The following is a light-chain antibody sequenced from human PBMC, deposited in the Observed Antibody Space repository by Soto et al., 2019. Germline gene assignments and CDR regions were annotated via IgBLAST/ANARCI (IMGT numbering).Light chain of an antibody. CDR3: QTYDKAPWT. J-gene: IGKJ1*01. CDR2: GAS. Sequence: DIQMTQSPSSLSASVGDRVTITCRASQYIHTHLAWYQQKPGNSPKRLVYGASTLHSGVPSRFSASGSGTDFILTISSLQSEDVATYYCQTYDKAPWTFGPGTRV. V-gene: IGKV1-27*01. CDR1: QYIHTH.